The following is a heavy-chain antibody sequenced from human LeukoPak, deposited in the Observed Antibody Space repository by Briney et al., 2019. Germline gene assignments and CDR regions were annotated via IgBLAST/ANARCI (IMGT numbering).Heavy chain of an antibody. Sequence: GSLRLSCAASGFTFSNAWMDWVRQAPGKGLEWIGEINHSGNTNYNPSLKSRVAISVDTSKNQFSLKLSSVIAADTAMYYCARSKDGSGFAAYWGQGTQVTVSS. CDR2: INHSGNT. CDR3: ARSKDGSGFAAY. D-gene: IGHD3-22*01. J-gene: IGHJ4*02. CDR1: GFTFSNAW. V-gene: IGHV4-34*01.